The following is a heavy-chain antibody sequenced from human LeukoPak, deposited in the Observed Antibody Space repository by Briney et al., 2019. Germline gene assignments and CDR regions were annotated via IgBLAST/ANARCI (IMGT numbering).Heavy chain of an antibody. V-gene: IGHV1-2*02. CDR3: ARELMEFWSGYSSRPPYDY. CDR1: GYTFTGYY. CDR2: INPNSGGT. J-gene: IGHJ4*02. D-gene: IGHD3-3*01. Sequence: ASVKVSCKASGYTFTGYYMHWVRRAPGQGLEWMGWINPNSGGTNYAQKLQGRVTMTRDTSISTAYTELSRLRSDDTAVYYCARELMEFWSGYSSRPPYDYWGQGTLVTVSS.